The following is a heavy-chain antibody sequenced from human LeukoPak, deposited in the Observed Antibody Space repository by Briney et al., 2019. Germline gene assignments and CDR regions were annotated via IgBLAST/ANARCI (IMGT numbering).Heavy chain of an antibody. V-gene: IGHV4-34*01. Sequence: SETLSLTCAVYGGSFSGYYWSWIRQPPGNGLDWIGEINHSGSTNYHPSLKSRVTISVDASKNQFSLKLSSVTAADTAVYYCARDSGRNYYDSSGSYLHYFDYWGQGTLVTVSS. CDR1: GGSFSGYY. CDR2: INHSGST. J-gene: IGHJ4*02. D-gene: IGHD3-22*01. CDR3: ARDSGRNYYDSSGSYLHYFDY.